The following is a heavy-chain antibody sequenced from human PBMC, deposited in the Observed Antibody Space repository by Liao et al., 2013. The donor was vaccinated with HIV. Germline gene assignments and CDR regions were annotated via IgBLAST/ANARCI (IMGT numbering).Heavy chain of an antibody. V-gene: IGHV4-4*07. Sequence: QMQLQESGPGLAKPSETLSLTCTVSGGSISSYYWSWIRQPAGKGLEWIGRIYTSGSTNYNPSLKSRVTISVDTSKNQFSLKLSSVTAADTAVYYCARERVYYYDSSGYYSIGHDYWGQGTLVTVSS. CDR1: GGSISSYY. D-gene: IGHD3-22*01. J-gene: IGHJ4*02. CDR2: IYTSGST. CDR3: ARERVYYYDSSGYYSIGHDY.